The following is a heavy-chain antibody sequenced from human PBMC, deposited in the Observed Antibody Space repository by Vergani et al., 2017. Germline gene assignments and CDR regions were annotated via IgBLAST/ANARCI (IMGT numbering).Heavy chain of an antibody. D-gene: IGHD2-15*01. V-gene: IGHV1-69*12. Sequence: QVQLVQSGAEVKKPGSSVKVSCKASGGTFSSYAISWVRQAPGQGLEWMGGIIPIFGTANYAQKFQGRVTITADESTSTADMELSSLRSEDTAVYYCARDWVGYYYYYMDVWGKGTTVTVSS. CDR3: ARDWVGYYYYYMDV. CDR1: GGTFSSYA. J-gene: IGHJ6*03. CDR2: IIPIFGTA.